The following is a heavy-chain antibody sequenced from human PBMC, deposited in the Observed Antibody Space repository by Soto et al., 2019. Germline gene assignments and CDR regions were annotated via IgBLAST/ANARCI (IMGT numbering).Heavy chain of an antibody. J-gene: IGHJ3*02. CDR2: ISGSGGST. CDR3: ARDDSFAFDI. V-gene: IGHV3-23*01. Sequence: GGSLRLSCAASGFTFSSYAMSWVRQAPGKGLEWVSAISGSGGSTYYADSVKGRFTISRDNARSSLYLQMNSLRADDTAVYYCARDDSFAFDIWGQGTMVTVSS. D-gene: IGHD2-21*01. CDR1: GFTFSSYA.